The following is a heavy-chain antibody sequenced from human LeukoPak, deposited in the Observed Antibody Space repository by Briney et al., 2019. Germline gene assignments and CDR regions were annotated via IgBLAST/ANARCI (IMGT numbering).Heavy chain of an antibody. Sequence: GGSLRLSCATSGFTFTGYGMHWVRQAPGKGLEWVALIWYDGSNKYYADSVKGRFTISRDNAKNSLYLQMNSLRDEDTAVYYCARQRGSKRAFDYWGQGTLVTVSS. J-gene: IGHJ4*02. V-gene: IGHV3-33*01. CDR1: GFTFTGYG. CDR2: IWYDGSNK. D-gene: IGHD1-26*01. CDR3: ARQRGSKRAFDY.